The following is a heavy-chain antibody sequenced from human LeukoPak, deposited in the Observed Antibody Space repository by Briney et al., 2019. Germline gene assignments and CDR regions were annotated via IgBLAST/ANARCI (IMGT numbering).Heavy chain of an antibody. CDR1: GGSISSSNW. CDR2: IYHSGST. Sequence: SGTLSLTCAVSGGSISSSNWWSWVRQPPGKGLEWIGEIYHSGSTNYNPSLKSRVTISVDKSKNQFSLKLSSVTAADTAVYYCARDRPTRSSTSCYADYWGQGTLVTVSS. D-gene: IGHD2-2*01. J-gene: IGHJ4*02. V-gene: IGHV4-4*02. CDR3: ARDRPTRSSTSCYADY.